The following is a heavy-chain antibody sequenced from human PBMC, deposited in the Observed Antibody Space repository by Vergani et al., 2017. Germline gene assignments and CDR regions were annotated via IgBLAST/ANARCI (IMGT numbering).Heavy chain of an antibody. J-gene: IGHJ4*02. CDR1: GFTFSSYA. Sequence: QVQLVESGGGVVQPGRSLRLSCAASGFTFSSYAMHWVRQAPGKGLEWVAVISYDGSKKYYADSVKGRFTISRDNSKNTLYLQMNSLRAEDTAVYYCARRSYGFRAGDYWGQGTLVTVSS. V-gene: IGHV3-30-3*01. D-gene: IGHD5-18*01. CDR3: ARRSYGFRAGDY. CDR2: ISYDGSKK.